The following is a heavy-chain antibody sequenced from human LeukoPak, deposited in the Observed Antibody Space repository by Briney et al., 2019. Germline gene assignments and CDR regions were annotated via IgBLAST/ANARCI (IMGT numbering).Heavy chain of an antibody. D-gene: IGHD2-2*01. CDR3: ARVPDCSSTSCYLDY. CDR2: INPSGGST. J-gene: IGHJ4*02. Sequence: ASVKVSCKASGYTFTGYYMHWVRQAPGQGLEWMGIINPSGGSTSYAQKFQGRVTMTRDTSISTAYMELSRLRSDDTAVYYCARVPDCSSTSCYLDYWGQGTLVTVSS. V-gene: IGHV1-2*02. CDR1: GYTFTGYY.